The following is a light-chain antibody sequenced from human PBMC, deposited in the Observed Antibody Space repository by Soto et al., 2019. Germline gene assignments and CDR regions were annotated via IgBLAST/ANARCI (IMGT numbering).Light chain of an antibody. CDR2: DVS. V-gene: IGLV2-18*02. Sequence: QPVLTQPPSVSGSPGQSVTISCTGTSSDVGSSNGVSWYQQPPGTAPKLMIYDVSNRPSGVPDRFSGSKSGNTASLTISGLQAEDEADYYCSSYTSTSTYVFGTGTKLTVL. J-gene: IGLJ1*01. CDR3: SSYTSTSTYV. CDR1: SSDVGSSNG.